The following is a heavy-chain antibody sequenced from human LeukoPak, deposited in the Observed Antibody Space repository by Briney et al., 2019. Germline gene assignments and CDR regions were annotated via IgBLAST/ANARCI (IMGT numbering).Heavy chain of an antibody. V-gene: IGHV4-39*07. D-gene: IGHD1-26*01. CDR3: ARHSGGDGAFDI. Sequence: SETLSLTCTVSGGSISSSSYYWGWIRQPPGKGLEWIGSIYYSGSTYYNPSLKSRVTISVDTSKNQFSLKLSSVTAADTAVYYCARHSGGDGAFDIWGQGTMVTVSS. J-gene: IGHJ3*02. CDR1: GGSISSSSYY. CDR2: IYYSGST.